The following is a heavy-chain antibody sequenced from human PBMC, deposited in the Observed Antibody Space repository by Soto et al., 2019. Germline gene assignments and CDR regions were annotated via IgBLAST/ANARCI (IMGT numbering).Heavy chain of an antibody. CDR1: GYTFTSYG. CDR2: ISAYNGNT. V-gene: IGHV1-18*04. CDR3: ARARNVLLWFGESGAFDY. D-gene: IGHD3-10*01. Sequence: QVQLVQSGAEVKKPGASVKVSCKASGYTFTSYGISWVRQAAGQGLEWMGWISAYNGNTNYAQKLQGRVTMTTDTSTSTAYMELRSLRSDDTAVYYCARARNVLLWFGESGAFDYWGQGTLVTVSS. J-gene: IGHJ4*02.